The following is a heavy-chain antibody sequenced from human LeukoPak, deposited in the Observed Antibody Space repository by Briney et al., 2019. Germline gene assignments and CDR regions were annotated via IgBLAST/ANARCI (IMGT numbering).Heavy chain of an antibody. Sequence: GRSLRLSCAASGSIFSTYGMHWVRQAPGKGLEWVAVIWYDGSDIYYADSVKGRFTISRDNSKNTLYLQVNSLRAEDTAVYYCARDLSMVRGPLDYWGQGTLVTVSS. D-gene: IGHD3-10*01. V-gene: IGHV3-33*01. CDR3: ARDLSMVRGPLDY. J-gene: IGHJ4*02. CDR2: IWYDGSDI. CDR1: GSIFSTYG.